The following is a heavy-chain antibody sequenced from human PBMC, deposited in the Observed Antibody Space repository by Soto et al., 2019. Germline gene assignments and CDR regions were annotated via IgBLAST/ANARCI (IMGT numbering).Heavy chain of an antibody. CDR3: ARDSRFIAARPNVPWDAFDI. Sequence: GGSLRLSCAASGFTFSSYSMNWVRQAPGKGLEWVSSISSSSSYIYYADSVKGRFTISRDNARNSLYLQMNSLRAEDTAVYYCARDSRFIAARPNVPWDAFDIWGQGTMVTVSS. CDR2: ISSSSSYI. CDR1: GFTFSSYS. D-gene: IGHD6-6*01. V-gene: IGHV3-21*01. J-gene: IGHJ3*02.